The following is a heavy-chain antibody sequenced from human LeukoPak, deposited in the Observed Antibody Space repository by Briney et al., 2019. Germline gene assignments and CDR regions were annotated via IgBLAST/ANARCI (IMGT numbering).Heavy chain of an antibody. V-gene: IGHV1-24*01. J-gene: IGHJ5*02. Sequence: ASVKVSRKVSGYTLTELSMHWVRQAPGKGLEWMGGFDPEDGETIYAQKFQGRVTMTEDTSTDTAYMELSSLRSEDTAVYYCASLVTAIRGVDWFDPWGQGTLVTVSS. D-gene: IGHD2-21*02. CDR2: FDPEDGET. CDR1: GYTLTELS. CDR3: ASLVTAIRGVDWFDP.